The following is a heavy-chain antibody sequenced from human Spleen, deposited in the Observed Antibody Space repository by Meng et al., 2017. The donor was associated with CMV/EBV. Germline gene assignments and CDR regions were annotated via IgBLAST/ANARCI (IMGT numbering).Heavy chain of an antibody. D-gene: IGHD3-3*01. CDR2: IWFDGSKT. CDR1: GFTLSSYA. J-gene: IGHJ6*02. V-gene: IGHV3-33*08. CDR3: ARDIGVWSGDQYNGMDV. Sequence: GGSLRLSCAASGFTLSSYAMNWVRQTPGKGLEWVGIIWFDGSKTYYSDSVKGRFTISRDNSKNTLYLQMNSLRAEDTAVYYCARDIGVWSGDQYNGMDVWGQGTTVTVSS.